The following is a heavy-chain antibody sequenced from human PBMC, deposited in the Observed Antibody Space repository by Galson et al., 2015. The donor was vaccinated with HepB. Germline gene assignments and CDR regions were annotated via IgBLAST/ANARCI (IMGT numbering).Heavy chain of an antibody. CDR1: GGSISSYY. D-gene: IGHD6-13*01. CDR2: IYYSGST. Sequence: TLSLTCTVSGGSISSYYWSWIRQPPGKGLEWIGYIYYSGSTNYNPSLKSRVTISVDTSKNQFSLKLSSVTAADTAVYYCARHSQQPALDFDPWGQGTLVTVSS. J-gene: IGHJ5*02. CDR3: ARHSQQPALDFDP. V-gene: IGHV4-59*08.